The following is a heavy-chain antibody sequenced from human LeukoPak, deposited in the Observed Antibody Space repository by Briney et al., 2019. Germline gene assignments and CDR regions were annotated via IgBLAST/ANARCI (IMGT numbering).Heavy chain of an antibody. CDR2: IYYSGTT. D-gene: IGHD3-22*01. V-gene: IGHV4-59*12. CDR3: AREDLAESDYYDSSGIDAFDI. J-gene: IGHJ3*02. Sequence: PSETLSLTCTVSGGSISSYYWSWIRQPPGKGLEWIGYIYYSGTTNYNPSLKSRVTISVDTSKNQFSLKLSSVTAADTAVYYCAREDLAESDYYDSSGIDAFDIWGQGTMVTVSS. CDR1: GGSISSYY.